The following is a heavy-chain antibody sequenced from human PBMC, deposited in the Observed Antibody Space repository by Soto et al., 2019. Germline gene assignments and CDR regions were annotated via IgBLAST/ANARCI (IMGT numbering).Heavy chain of an antibody. CDR3: ARGVSAGVDY. D-gene: IGHD1-26*01. Sequence: ASVKVSCKVSGYSFTSLDINWVRQTAGQGLEWMGWMQPSTGRTGYAQKFQGRVTMTRDTSINTAYMELTTLTSDDTAFYYCARGVSAGVDYWGQGTLVTVSS. V-gene: IGHV1-8*01. CDR1: GYSFTSLD. J-gene: IGHJ4*02. CDR2: MQPSTGRT.